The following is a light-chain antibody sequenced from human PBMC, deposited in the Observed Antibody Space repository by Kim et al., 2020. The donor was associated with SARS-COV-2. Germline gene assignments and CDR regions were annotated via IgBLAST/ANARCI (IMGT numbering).Light chain of an antibody. Sequence: SASVGDRVTITCRATQSVSIKLNWYQQRAGKAPRLLIYGASTLQSGVPSRFSGSGSGTGFTLTISSLQPEDFAIYYCQQTFSTQYSFGQGTKLEI. CDR2: GAS. CDR3: QQTFSTQYS. CDR1: QSVSIK. V-gene: IGKV1-39*01. J-gene: IGKJ2*03.